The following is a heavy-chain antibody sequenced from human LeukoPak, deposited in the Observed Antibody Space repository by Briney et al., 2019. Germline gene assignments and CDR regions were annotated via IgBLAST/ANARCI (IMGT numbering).Heavy chain of an antibody. J-gene: IGHJ4*01. D-gene: IGHD5-18*01. Sequence: GGSLPLSCAASGFTFSRYGTHWVRQAPGKGLEWVAVISDDGNNIYYADSVKGRFTISRDNSKNTLYLQMNSLRAEDTAVYFCAKDPSYGYGDYFDYWGPGALGPVSS. CDR1: GFTFSRYG. CDR3: AKDPSYGYGDYFDY. V-gene: IGHV3-30*18. CDR2: ISDDGNNI.